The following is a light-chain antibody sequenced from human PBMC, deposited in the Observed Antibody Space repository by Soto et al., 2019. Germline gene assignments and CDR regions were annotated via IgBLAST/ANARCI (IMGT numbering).Light chain of an antibody. CDR2: DAS. J-gene: IGKJ2*03. CDR3: QQYNNYLYS. CDR1: QTVRNNY. V-gene: IGKV3-20*01. Sequence: EFVLTQSPGTLSLSPGERATLSCRASQTVRNNYLAWYQQKPGQAPRLLIYDASSRATGIPDRFSGGGSGTDFTLTISRLEPEDFAVYYCQQYNNYLYSFGQGTKLEIK.